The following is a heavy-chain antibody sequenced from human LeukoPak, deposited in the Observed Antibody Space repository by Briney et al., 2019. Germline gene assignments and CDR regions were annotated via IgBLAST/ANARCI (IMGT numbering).Heavy chain of an antibody. CDR3: AREYSGYDYYFDY. Sequence: GGSLRLSCAASGFTFSGYAMHWVRQAPGKGLEWVAVISYDGSNKYYADSVKGRFTISRDNSKNTLYLQMNSLRAEDTAVYYCAREYSGYDYYFDYWGQGTLVTVSS. J-gene: IGHJ4*02. V-gene: IGHV3-30-3*01. CDR2: ISYDGSNK. D-gene: IGHD5-12*01. CDR1: GFTFSGYA.